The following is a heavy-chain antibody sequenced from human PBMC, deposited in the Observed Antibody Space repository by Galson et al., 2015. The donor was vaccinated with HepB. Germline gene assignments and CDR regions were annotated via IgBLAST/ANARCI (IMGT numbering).Heavy chain of an antibody. CDR1: GDSVSNNITA. D-gene: IGHD3-10*01. J-gene: IGHJ3*01. CDR2: TYYRSRWYN. Sequence: CAISGDSVSNNITAWAWMRQSPSRGLEWLGRTYYRSRWYNDYTSSLRSRMTINSDTFTNQFSLHLNSVTPDDTAVYYCARGRSYSRAFDVWGQGVMVTVSS. V-gene: IGHV6-1*01. CDR3: ARGRSYSRAFDV.